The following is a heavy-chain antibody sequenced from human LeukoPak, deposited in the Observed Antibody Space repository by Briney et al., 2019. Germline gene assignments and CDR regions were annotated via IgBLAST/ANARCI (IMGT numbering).Heavy chain of an antibody. D-gene: IGHD2-8*01. CDR1: GYTFTSYD. CDR2: MNPNSGNT. CDR3: ARDCTNRLCYYGMDV. V-gene: IGHV1-8*01. J-gene: IGHJ6*02. Sequence: ASVKVSCKASGYTFTSYDINWVRQATGQGLEWMGWMNPNSGNTGYAQKFQGRVTMTRNTSISTAYMELSSLRSEDTAVYYCARDCTNRLCYYGMDVWGQGTTVTVSS.